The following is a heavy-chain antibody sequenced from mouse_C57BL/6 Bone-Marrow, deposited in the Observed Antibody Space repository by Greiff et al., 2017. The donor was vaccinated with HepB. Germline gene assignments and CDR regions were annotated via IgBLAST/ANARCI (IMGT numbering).Heavy chain of an antibody. D-gene: IGHD2-4*01. CDR3: AREDYDEEAGWFAY. CDR1: GYTFTIYW. J-gene: IGHJ3*01. CDR2: INPSSGYT. Sequence: QVQLKESGAELAKPGASVKLSCKASGYTFTIYWMHWVKQRPGQGLEWIGYINPSSGYTKYNQKFKDKATLTADKSSSTAYMQLSSLTYEDSAVYYCAREDYDEEAGWFAYWGQGTLVTVSA. V-gene: IGHV1-7*01.